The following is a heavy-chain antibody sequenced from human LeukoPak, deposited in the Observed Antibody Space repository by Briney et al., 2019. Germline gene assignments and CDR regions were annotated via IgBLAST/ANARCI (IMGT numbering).Heavy chain of an antibody. J-gene: IGHJ5*02. CDR1: GFTFSSYS. CDR3: ASRS. V-gene: IGHV3-21*01. Sequence: GGSLRLSCAASGFTFSSYSMNWVRQAPGKGPEWVSSISSSSYIYYADSVKGRFTISRDNAKNSLYLHMNSLRAEDTAVYYCASRSWGQGTLVTVSS. CDR2: ISSSSYI.